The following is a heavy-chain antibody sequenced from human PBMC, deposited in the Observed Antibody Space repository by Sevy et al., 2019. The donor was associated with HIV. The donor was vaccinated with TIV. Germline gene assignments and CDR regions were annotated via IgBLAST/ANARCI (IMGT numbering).Heavy chain of an antibody. D-gene: IGHD1-1*01. V-gene: IGHV4-30-2*01. CDR1: GGSISSSGYS. J-gene: IGHJ6*02. CDR2: IFHSGST. Sequence: SETLSLTCAVSGGSISSSGYSWSWIRQPPGKGLEWIGYIFHSGSTYYNPSLKSRVTISEDRSKNQFSLKLNSVTAADTAVYYCATVSSLELTYGMDVWGQGTTVTVSS. CDR3: ATVSSLELTYGMDV.